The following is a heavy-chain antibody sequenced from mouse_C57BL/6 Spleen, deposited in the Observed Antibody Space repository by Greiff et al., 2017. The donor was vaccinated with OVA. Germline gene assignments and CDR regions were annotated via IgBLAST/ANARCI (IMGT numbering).Heavy chain of an antibody. Sequence: QVQLQQSGPGLVQPSQSLSITCTVSGFSLTSYGVHWVRPSPGKGLEWLGVIWSGGSTAYNAAFISRLSISKDNSKSQVFFKMNSLQADDTAIYYCARNWNSALDYWGQGTTLTVSS. CDR3: ARNWNSALDY. CDR1: GFSLTSYG. V-gene: IGHV2-2*01. CDR2: IWSGGST. J-gene: IGHJ2*01.